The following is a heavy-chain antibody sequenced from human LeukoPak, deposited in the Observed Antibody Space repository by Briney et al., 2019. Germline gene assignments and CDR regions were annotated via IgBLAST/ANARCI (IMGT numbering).Heavy chain of an antibody. V-gene: IGHV1-69*05. CDR3: ARNNYYGSGRSPGGYYYMDV. J-gene: IGHJ6*03. CDR1: GGTFSSYA. Sequence: SVKVSCKASGGTFSSYAISWVRQAPGQGLEWMGGIIPIFGTANYAQKFQGRVTITTDESTSTAYMELSSLRSEDTAVYYCARNNYYGSGRSPGGYYYMDVWGKGTTVTVSS. CDR2: IIPIFGTA. D-gene: IGHD3-10*01.